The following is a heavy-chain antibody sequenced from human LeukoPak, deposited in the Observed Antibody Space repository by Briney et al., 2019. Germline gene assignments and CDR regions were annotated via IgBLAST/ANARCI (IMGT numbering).Heavy chain of an antibody. CDR1: GYAFTNYW. CDR3: ARSFSGFLEDAFDI. D-gene: IGHD1-1*01. V-gene: IGHV5-51*01. J-gene: IGHJ3*02. CDR2: IYPADSDT. Sequence: GESLQISSTGAGYAFTNYWIGWVRRMPGKGREWMGIIYPADSDTKYSPSFQGQVTISADKSISTAYLQWTSLKASDTAMYYCARSFSGFLEDAFDIWGQGTMVTASS.